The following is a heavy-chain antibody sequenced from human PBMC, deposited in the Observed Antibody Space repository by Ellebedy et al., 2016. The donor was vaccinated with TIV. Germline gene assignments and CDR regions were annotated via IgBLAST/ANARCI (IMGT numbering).Heavy chain of an antibody. J-gene: IGHJ6*02. D-gene: IGHD1-14*01. Sequence: ASVKVSXKASGYTFTGYYMHWVRQAPGQGLEWMGWINPNSGGTNYAQKFQGWVTMTRDTSISTAYMELSRLRSDDTAVYYCASTDRATYYYYGMDVWGQGTTVTVSS. CDR1: GYTFTGYY. CDR2: INPNSGGT. V-gene: IGHV1-2*04. CDR3: ASTDRATYYYYGMDV.